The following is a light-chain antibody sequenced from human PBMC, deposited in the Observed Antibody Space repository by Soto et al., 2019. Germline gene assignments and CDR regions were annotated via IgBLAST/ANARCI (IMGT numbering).Light chain of an antibody. CDR3: AAWDDSLNGL. V-gene: IGLV1-44*01. Sequence: QSVLTQPPSASGTPGQRVSISCSGSSSNIGGNTVNWYQQFPGTAPKLLIYNNSQRPSGVPDRFSGSKSGTSASLAISGLQSEDEADYYCAAWDDSLNGLFGGGTKLTVL. J-gene: IGLJ2*01. CDR2: NNS. CDR1: SSNIGGNT.